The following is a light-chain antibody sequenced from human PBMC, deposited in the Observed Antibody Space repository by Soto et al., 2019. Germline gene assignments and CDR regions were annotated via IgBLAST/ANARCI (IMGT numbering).Light chain of an antibody. V-gene: IGKV3-20*01. J-gene: IGKJ5*01. CDR3: QQYGSSPQT. CDR2: GAS. Sequence: EIVLTQSPGTLSMSPGESATLSCRASQSVRSNCLAWYQQKPGQAPRLLIYGASNRATGIPDRFSGSGSGTDFPLTISRLEPEEFAVYYCQQYGSSPQTFGQGTRLDIE. CDR1: QSVRSNC.